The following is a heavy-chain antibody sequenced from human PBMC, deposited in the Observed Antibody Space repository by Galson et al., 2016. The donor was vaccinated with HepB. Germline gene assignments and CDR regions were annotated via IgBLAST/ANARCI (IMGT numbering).Heavy chain of an antibody. V-gene: IGHV3-48*02. CDR3: ARRVIYCSSTSCYADY. J-gene: IGHJ4*02. D-gene: IGHD2-2*01. CDR1: GFTFSSYS. Sequence: SLRLSCAASGFTFSSYSMNWVRKAPGKGLVWVSYISSISSTIYYAASVKGRFTISRDNAKNSIYQKMNSLRDEDTAVYYCARRVIYCSSTSCYADYWGQGTLVTVSS. CDR2: ISSISSTI.